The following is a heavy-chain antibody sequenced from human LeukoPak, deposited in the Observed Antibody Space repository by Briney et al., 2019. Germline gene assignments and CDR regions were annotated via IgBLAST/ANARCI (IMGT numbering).Heavy chain of an antibody. CDR1: GGSISSHF. CDR2: IFYSGTT. V-gene: IGHV4-59*11. D-gene: IGHD1-26*01. J-gene: IGHJ4*02. Sequence: PSETLSLTCTVSGGSISSHFWSWLRQPPGKGLEWIGYIFYSGTTKYNPSLRSRVTISADTSKNQFSLKLSSVTAADTAVYYCVRTGPWDLKYYFDYWGQGALVSVSS. CDR3: VRTGPWDLKYYFDY.